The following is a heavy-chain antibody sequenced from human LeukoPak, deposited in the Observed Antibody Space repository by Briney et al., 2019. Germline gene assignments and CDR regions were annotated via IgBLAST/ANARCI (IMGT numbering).Heavy chain of an antibody. J-gene: IGHJ4*02. Sequence: PGGSLRLSCVVSGFTVSSNYISWVRQAPGKGLEWVSVIYSGGSTYYADSVKGRFTISRDNSKNTLYLQMNSLRAEDTAVYYCARYCSSTSCYYFDYWGQGTLVTASS. CDR1: GFTVSSNY. CDR2: IYSGGST. V-gene: IGHV3-66*01. CDR3: ARYCSSTSCYYFDY. D-gene: IGHD2-2*01.